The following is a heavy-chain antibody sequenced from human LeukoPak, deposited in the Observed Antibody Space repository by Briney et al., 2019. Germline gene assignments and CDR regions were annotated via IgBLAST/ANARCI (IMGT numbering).Heavy chain of an antibody. CDR2: IKQDGSEK. Sequence: PGGSLRLSCAASGFTFSSYWMSWVRQAPGKGLEWVANIKQDGSEKYYVDSVKGRFTISRDNAKNSLYLQMNSLRVEDTAVYYCARGGLAIMWVFDFWGQGTLVTVSS. D-gene: IGHD2-21*01. J-gene: IGHJ4*02. V-gene: IGHV3-7*03. CDR1: GFTFSSYW. CDR3: ARGGLAIMWVFDF.